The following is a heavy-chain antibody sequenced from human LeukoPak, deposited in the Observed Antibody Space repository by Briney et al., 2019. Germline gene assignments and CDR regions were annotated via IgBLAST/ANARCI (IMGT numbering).Heavy chain of an antibody. D-gene: IGHD3-3*01. V-gene: IGHV3-7*01. CDR1: GFNFGEFW. CDR2: IKEDGSES. Sequence: GGSLRLSCAASGFNFGEFWMAWVRQTPGMGLEWVADIKEDGSESFYVDSVKGRFTISRDNAEDSVYLQMNSLRVEDTAVYYCTRTYDFGIGPPGDAFDNWGQGTLVTVFS. J-gene: IGHJ3*02. CDR3: TRTYDFGIGPPGDAFDN.